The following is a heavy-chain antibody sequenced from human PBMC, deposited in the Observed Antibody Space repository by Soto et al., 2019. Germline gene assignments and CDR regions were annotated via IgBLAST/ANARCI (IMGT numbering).Heavy chain of an antibody. CDR2: ISYDGSNK. V-gene: IGHV3-30-3*01. CDR1: GFTFISYA. CDR3: ARVDGDDTLGYYGMAG. D-gene: IGHD4-17*01. J-gene: IGHJ6*02. Sequence: GGSLRLSCAASGFTFISYAMHWVLQAPGKGLEWVAVISYDGSNKYYADSVKGRFTISRDNSKNTLYLQMNSLRAEDTAVYYCARVDGDDTLGYYGMAGWAQGTTVPVAS.